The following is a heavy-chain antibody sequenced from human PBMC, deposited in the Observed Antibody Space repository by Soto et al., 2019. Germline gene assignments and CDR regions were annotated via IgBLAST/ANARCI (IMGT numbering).Heavy chain of an antibody. V-gene: IGHV1-18*01. CDR3: ARGLTSIAAPWGFDY. CDR1: GYTFTSYG. CDR2: ISAYNGNT. Sequence: ASVKVSCKASGYTFTSYGISWVRQAPGQGLEWMGWISAYNGNTNYAQKLQGRVTMTTDTSTSTAYMELRSLRSDDTAVYYCARGLTSIAAPWGFDYWGQGTLVTVSS. J-gene: IGHJ4*02. D-gene: IGHD6-6*01.